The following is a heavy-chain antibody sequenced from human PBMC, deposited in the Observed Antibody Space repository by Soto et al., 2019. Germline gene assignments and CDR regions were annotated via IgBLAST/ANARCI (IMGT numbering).Heavy chain of an antibody. D-gene: IGHD3-10*01. CDR1: GGSFSGYY. Sequence: SETLSLTCAVYGGSFSGYYWSWIRQPPGKGLEWIGEINHSGSTNYNPSLKSRVTISVDTSKNQFSLKLSSVTAADTAVYYCARARKVPAADGYDGSGSYYNAWGQGTLVTVSS. J-gene: IGHJ4*02. CDR2: INHSGST. V-gene: IGHV4-34*01. CDR3: ARARKVPAADGYDGSGSYYNA.